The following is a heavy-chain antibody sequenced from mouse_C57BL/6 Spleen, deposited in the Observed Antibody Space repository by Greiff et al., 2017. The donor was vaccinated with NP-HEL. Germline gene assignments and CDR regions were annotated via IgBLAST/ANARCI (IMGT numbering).Heavy chain of an antibody. D-gene: IGHD3-3*01. CDR3: ARAGTCAMDY. CDR1: GFTFSDYY. CDR2: INYDGSST. J-gene: IGHJ4*01. V-gene: IGHV5-16*01. Sequence: EVKLMESEGGLVQPGSSMKLSCTASGFTFSDYYMAWVRQVPEKGLEWVANINYDGSSTYYLDSLKSRFIISRDNAKNILYLQMSSLKSEDTATYYCARAGTCAMDYWGQGTSVTVSS.